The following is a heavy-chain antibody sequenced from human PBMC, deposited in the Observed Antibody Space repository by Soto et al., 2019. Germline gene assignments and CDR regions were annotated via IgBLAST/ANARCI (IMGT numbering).Heavy chain of an antibody. CDR1: GGTFSSYT. D-gene: IGHD2-15*01. Sequence: PSVKVSCKASGGTFSSYTISWVRQAPGQGLEWMGRIIPILGIANYAQKFQGRVTITADKSTSTAYMELSSLRSEDTAVYYCAISVVVVAATRHFDYWGQGTLVTVSS. CDR2: IIPILGIA. V-gene: IGHV1-69*02. J-gene: IGHJ4*02. CDR3: AISVVVVAATRHFDY.